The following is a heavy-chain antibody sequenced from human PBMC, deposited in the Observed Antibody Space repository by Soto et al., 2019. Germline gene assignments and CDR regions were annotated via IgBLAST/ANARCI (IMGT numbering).Heavy chain of an antibody. J-gene: IGHJ4*02. D-gene: IGHD6-13*01. CDR3: AKQRVGSSWYRDFDL. CDR1: GFTFSDYA. V-gene: IGHV3-23*01. CDR2: ISGVGGST. Sequence: EGQLLESGGGLVQPGGSLRLSCAASGFTFSDYAMSWVRQGPGKELEWASGISGVGGSTYYPDSVKGRFTISRDNSKNTVYLQMNNLTAGDTAVYFCAKQRVGSSWYRDFDLWGQGTLVTVPS.